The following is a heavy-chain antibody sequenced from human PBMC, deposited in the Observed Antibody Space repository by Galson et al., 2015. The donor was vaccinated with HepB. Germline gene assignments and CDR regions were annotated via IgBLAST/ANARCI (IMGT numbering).Heavy chain of an antibody. CDR3: AGHLFVAGSVDYFDY. J-gene: IGHJ4*01. CDR1: GRSISSSNYY. D-gene: IGHD6-19*01. Sequence: SETLSLTCTVSGRSISSSNYYWGWIRQPPGKGLEWIGSISYSGSTYYNPSLKSRVTISVDTSRNQLSLKLSSVTAADTAVYYCAGHLFVAGSVDYFDYWGHGTLVTVSS. CDR2: ISYSGST. V-gene: IGHV4-39*01.